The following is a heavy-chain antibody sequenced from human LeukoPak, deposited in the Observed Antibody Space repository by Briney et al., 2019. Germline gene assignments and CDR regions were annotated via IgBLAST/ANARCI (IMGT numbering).Heavy chain of an antibody. CDR2: ISGSDDTT. Sequence: PGGSLRLSCAASGFTFSSYPMTWARQAPGKGLEWVSGISGSDDTTYYADSVKGRFTISRDNAKNTVYLQMSSLRAEDTAVYYCAKGLTPDYWGQGTLVIVSS. V-gene: IGHV3-23*01. J-gene: IGHJ4*02. CDR1: GFTFSSYP. CDR3: AKGLTPDY. D-gene: IGHD4/OR15-4a*01.